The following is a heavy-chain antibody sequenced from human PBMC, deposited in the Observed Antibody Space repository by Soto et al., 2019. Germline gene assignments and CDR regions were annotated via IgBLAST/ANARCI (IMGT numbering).Heavy chain of an antibody. CDR1: GFTFSSYA. V-gene: IGHV3-23*01. J-gene: IGHJ4*02. CDR3: AKERRLERGDFDY. D-gene: IGHD1-1*01. Sequence: PGGSLRLSCAASGFTFSSYAMSWVRQAPGKGLEWVSVISGGGNRIYYADSVKGRFTISRDNSKNTLYLQMNSLRDEDTAIYYCAKERRLERGDFDYWGQGTLVTVSS. CDR2: ISGGGNRI.